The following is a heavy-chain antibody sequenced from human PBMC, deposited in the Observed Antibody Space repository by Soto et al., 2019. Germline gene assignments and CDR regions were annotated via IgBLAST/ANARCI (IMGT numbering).Heavy chain of an antibody. Sequence: QVQLQESGPGLVKPSETLSLTCTVSGGSFSNYYWSWIRQPAGKGLEWIGRIYITGSTHYNPSLQSRVSMSVDTSKNQFSLNLSSVTAADTAVYYCAKSGSSSWNMWFDPWGQGTLVTVSS. D-gene: IGHD2-2*01. CDR3: AKSGSSSWNMWFDP. J-gene: IGHJ5*02. CDR2: IYITGST. V-gene: IGHV4-4*07. CDR1: GGSFSNYY.